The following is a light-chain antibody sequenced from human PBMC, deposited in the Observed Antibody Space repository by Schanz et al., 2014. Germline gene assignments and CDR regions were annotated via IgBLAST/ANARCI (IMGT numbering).Light chain of an antibody. V-gene: IGKV1-9*01. CDR3: QQYDNLPRFT. J-gene: IGKJ3*01. Sequence: DIQMTQSPSTLSASVGDRVTITCRASQDISSYLGWYQQKPGKAPKLLIYATSTLQTGVPSRFSGSGFGTDFTLTINSLQPEDFATYYCQQYDNLPRFTFGPGTKVDIK. CDR2: ATS. CDR1: QDISSY.